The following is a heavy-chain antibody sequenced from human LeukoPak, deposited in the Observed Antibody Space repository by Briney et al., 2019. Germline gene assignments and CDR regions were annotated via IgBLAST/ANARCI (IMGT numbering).Heavy chain of an antibody. Sequence: SETLSLTCAVYGGSFSGYYWSWIRQPPGEGLEWIGEINHSGSTNYNPSLKSRVTISVDTSKNQFSLKLSSVTAADTAVYYCAREKGTMVRGVILSTGFDPWGQGTLVTVSS. J-gene: IGHJ5*02. CDR3: AREKGTMVRGVILSTGFDP. CDR2: INHSGST. CDR1: GGSFSGYY. V-gene: IGHV4-34*01. D-gene: IGHD3-10*01.